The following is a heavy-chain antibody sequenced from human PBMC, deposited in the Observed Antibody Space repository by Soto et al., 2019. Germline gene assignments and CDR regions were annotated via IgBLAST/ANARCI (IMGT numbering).Heavy chain of an antibody. V-gene: IGHV3-74*03. D-gene: IGHD6-13*01. J-gene: IGHJ6*02. CDR1: GFTFSNYW. Sequence: EVQLVESGGGLVQPGGSLRLSCAASGFTFSNYWMYWVRQAPGKGLVWVSRVNNDGTNTTHADSVKGRFTISRDNAENTLYLQMNSLRAEDTAVYYCARGGLQHALDVWGQGSTVTVSS. CDR3: ARGGLQHALDV. CDR2: VNNDGTNT.